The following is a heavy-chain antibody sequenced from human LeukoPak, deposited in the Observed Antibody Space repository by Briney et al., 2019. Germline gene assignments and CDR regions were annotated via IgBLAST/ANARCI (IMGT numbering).Heavy chain of an antibody. V-gene: IGHV3-33*06. CDR2: IWYDGSNK. D-gene: IGHD2-2*01. CDR1: GFTFSSYG. Sequence: GGSLRLSCAASGFTFSSYGMHWVRQAPGKGLEWVAVIWYDGSNKYYADSVKGRFTISRDNSKNTLYLQMNSLRAEDTAVYYCAKGTGIVVPAAIPDYWGQGTLVTVSS. CDR3: AKGTGIVVPAAIPDY. J-gene: IGHJ4*02.